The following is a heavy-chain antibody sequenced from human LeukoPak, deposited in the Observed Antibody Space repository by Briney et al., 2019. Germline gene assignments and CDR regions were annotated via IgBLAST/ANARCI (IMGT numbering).Heavy chain of an antibody. V-gene: IGHV3-30-3*01. CDR1: GFTFSSYA. CDR3: ARDLGNFGLGTSYYDY. Sequence: GGSLRLSCAASGFTFSSYAMHWVRQAPGKGLEWVAVISYDGSNKYYADSVQGRFTISRDDSRNTLFLQMDSLRAEDTAVYYCARDLGNFGLGTSYYDYWGQGTLVTVSS. D-gene: IGHD3-10*01. CDR2: ISYDGSNK. J-gene: IGHJ4*02.